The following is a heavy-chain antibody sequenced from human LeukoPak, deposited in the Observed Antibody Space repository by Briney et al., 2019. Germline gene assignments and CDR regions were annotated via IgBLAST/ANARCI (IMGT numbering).Heavy chain of an antibody. CDR1: GYTLTELS. J-gene: IGHJ4*02. CDR2: FDPEDGET. CDR3: ATDSNGDCGGDCYNY. V-gene: IGHV1-24*01. Sequence: ASVKVSCKVSGYTLTELSMHWVRQAPGKGLEWMGGFDPEDGETIYAQKFRGRVTMTEDTSTDTAYMELSSLRSEDTAVYYCATDSNGDCGGDCYNYWGQGTLVTVSS. D-gene: IGHD2-21*02.